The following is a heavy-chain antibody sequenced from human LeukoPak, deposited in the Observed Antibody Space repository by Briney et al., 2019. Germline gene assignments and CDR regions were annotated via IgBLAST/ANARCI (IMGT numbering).Heavy chain of an antibody. J-gene: IGHJ4*02. CDR2: ISNSGGST. D-gene: IGHD1-26*01. Sequence: GGSLRLSCAASGFTFSGFALSWVRQAPGKGLEWVSTISNSGGSTYYADSVKGRFTISRDNSKNTLYLQMNSLRAEDTAVYFCAKTMGRIDHDYWGQGTLVTVSS. CDR1: GFTFSGFA. V-gene: IGHV3-23*01. CDR3: AKTMGRIDHDY.